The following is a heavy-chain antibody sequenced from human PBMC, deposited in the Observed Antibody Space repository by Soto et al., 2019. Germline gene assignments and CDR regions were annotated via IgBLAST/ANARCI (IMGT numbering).Heavy chain of an antibody. V-gene: IGHV1-3*01. Sequence: ASVKVSCKASGYTFTSYAMHWVRRAPGRRLEWMGWINAGNGNTKYSQKFQGRVTITRDTSASTAYMELSSLRSEDTAVYYCARNEGNYYDSSGYYTRDYYYYGMDVWGQGTTVTVSS. CDR2: INAGNGNT. CDR3: ARNEGNYYDSSGYYTRDYYYYGMDV. D-gene: IGHD3-22*01. CDR1: GYTFTSYA. J-gene: IGHJ6*02.